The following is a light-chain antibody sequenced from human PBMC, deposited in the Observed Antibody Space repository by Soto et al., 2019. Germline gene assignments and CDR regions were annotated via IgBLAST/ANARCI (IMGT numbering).Light chain of an antibody. Sequence: EILLPQSPGTLSLSLGERATLPCRASQSVSNNYLAWYQQKPGQAPRLLIYGASNRATGIPDRFSGSGSGTEFTITISRLQPDDFAVYYCQQYSSSGTFGRGTKVDIK. CDR2: GAS. J-gene: IGKJ4*02. CDR1: QSVSNNY. CDR3: QQYSSSGT. V-gene: IGKV3-20*01.